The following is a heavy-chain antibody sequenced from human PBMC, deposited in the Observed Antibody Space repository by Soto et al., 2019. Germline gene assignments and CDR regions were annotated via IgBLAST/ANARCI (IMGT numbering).Heavy chain of an antibody. V-gene: IGHV4-30-4*01. CDR3: ARDSLGYYGSGTLWYYYGMDL. CDR1: GCAISIGDYY. J-gene: IGHJ6*02. D-gene: IGHD3-10*01. CDR2: IYYSGST. Sequence: SESLSLTCTVSGCAISIGDYYLSWIRQPPGKGLEWIGYIYYSGSTYYNPSLKSRVTISVDTSKNQFSLKLSSVTAADTAVYYCARDSLGYYGSGTLWYYYGMDLWGQGTTVTVS.